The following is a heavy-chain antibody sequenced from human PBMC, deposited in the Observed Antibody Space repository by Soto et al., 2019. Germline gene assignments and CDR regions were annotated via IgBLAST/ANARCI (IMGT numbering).Heavy chain of an antibody. Sequence: EVQLVESGGGLVQPGRSLRLSCAASGFTFGDYAMHWVRQTPGKGLEWVSAISWSSGSRAYADSVKGRFSISRDNAKNSLYLQMNSLRPEDTALYYCTKDPYQLMVYTFDFWGQGTQVTVSS. V-gene: IGHV3-9*01. J-gene: IGHJ5*01. CDR3: TKDPYQLMVYTFDF. CDR1: GFTFGDYA. CDR2: ISWSSGSR. D-gene: IGHD2-8*01.